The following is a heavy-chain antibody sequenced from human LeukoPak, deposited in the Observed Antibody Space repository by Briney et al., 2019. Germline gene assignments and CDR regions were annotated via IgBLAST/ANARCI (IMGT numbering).Heavy chain of an antibody. Sequence: GESLKISCKGSGYSFTTYWIGWVRQMPGKGLEWIGIIFPGDSDTRYSPSFQGQVTISADKSISTAYLQWSSLKASDTAMYYCAIPGGTNWNPPLYWDAAFDIWGQGTMVTVSS. D-gene: IGHD1-1*01. CDR3: AIPGGTNWNPPLYWDAAFDI. CDR2: IFPGDSDT. CDR1: GYSFTTYW. J-gene: IGHJ3*02. V-gene: IGHV5-51*01.